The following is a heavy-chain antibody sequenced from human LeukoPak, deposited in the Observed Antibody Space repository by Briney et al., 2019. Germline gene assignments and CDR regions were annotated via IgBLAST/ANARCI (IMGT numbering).Heavy chain of an antibody. CDR3: VKVQVKDGVRDAYDI. CDR2: ISNSGGTT. J-gene: IGHJ3*02. V-gene: IGHV3-23*01. D-gene: IGHD1-1*01. Sequence: PGGSLRLSCAASGFTFTNNFMSWVRQVPGNGLEWVSSISNSGGTTYYADFVKGRFTIARDNSKNTLFLQMNGLRAEDTALYYCVKVQVKDGVRDAYDIWGQGTRITVSS. CDR1: GFTFTNNF.